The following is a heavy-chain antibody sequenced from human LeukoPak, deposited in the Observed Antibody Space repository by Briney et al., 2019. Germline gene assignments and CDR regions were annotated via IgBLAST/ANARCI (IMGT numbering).Heavy chain of an antibody. Sequence: PSETLSLTCTVSGGSISSYDWSWIRQPPGKGLEWIGYIYYSGSTNYNPSLKSRVTISVDTSKNQFSLKLSSVTAADTAVYYCARVRGYDILTGYAFDIWGQGTMVTVSS. CDR1: GGSISSYD. CDR3: ARVRGYDILTGYAFDI. CDR2: IYYSGST. D-gene: IGHD3-9*01. V-gene: IGHV4-59*01. J-gene: IGHJ3*02.